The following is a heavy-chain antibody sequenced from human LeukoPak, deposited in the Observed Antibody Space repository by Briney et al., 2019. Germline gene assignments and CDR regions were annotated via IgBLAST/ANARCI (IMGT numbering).Heavy chain of an antibody. CDR2: IYYSGST. CDR1: VGSIRNYY. Sequence: PSETLSLTCTVSVGSIRNYYWSWIRQPPGKGLEWIGYIYYSGSTKYNPSLKSRVTISVDTSKNQCSLKLSSVTAADTAVYYCARHPYSNFVLDYWGQGTLVTVSS. D-gene: IGHD4-11*01. V-gene: IGHV4-59*08. CDR3: ARHPYSNFVLDY. J-gene: IGHJ4*02.